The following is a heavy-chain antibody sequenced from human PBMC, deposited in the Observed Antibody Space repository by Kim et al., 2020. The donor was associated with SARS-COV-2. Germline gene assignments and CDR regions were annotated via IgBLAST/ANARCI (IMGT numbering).Heavy chain of an antibody. CDR3: ARCRYGDYLYYFDY. V-gene: IGHV4-39*07. D-gene: IGHD4-17*01. Sequence: SPSLKGRVTISVDTSKNQFSLKLSSVTAADTAVYYCARCRYGDYLYYFDYWGQGTLVTVSS. J-gene: IGHJ4*02.